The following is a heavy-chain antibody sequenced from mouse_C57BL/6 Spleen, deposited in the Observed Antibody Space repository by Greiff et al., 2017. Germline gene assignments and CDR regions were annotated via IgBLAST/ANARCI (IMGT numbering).Heavy chain of an antibody. CDR2: ISDGGSYT. V-gene: IGHV5-4*01. CDR3: AREGRWASFDY. D-gene: IGHD3-1*01. J-gene: IGHJ2*01. CDR1: GFTFSGYA. Sequence: EVKLVESGGGLVKPGGSLKLSCAASGFTFSGYAMSWVRQTPEKRLEWVATISDGGSYTYYPANVKGRFTISRDNAKNNLYLQMRHLKSEDTAMYYCAREGRWASFDYWGQGTTLTVSS.